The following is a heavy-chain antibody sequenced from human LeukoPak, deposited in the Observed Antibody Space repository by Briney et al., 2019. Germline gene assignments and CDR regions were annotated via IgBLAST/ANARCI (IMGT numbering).Heavy chain of an antibody. CDR3: ARYTVVHYGMDV. J-gene: IGHJ6*02. Sequence: SGPALVKPTQTLTLTCTFSGFSLSTSGMCVSWIRQPPGKALEWLARIDWDDDKYYSTSLRTRLTISKDTSKNQVVLTMTNMDPVDTATYYCARYTVVHYGMDVWGQGTTVTVSS. D-gene: IGHD4-23*01. V-gene: IGHV2-70*11. CDR2: IDWDDDK. CDR1: GFSLSTSGMC.